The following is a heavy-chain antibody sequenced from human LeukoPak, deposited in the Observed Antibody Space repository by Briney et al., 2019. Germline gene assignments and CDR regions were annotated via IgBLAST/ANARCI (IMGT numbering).Heavy chain of an antibody. CDR1: GFTFSSYG. V-gene: IGHV3-30*02. CDR3: AREQWFGELLFDY. Sequence: GGSLRLSCAASGFTFSSYGMHWVRQAPGKGLEWVAFIRYDGSNKYYADSVKGRFTISRDNAKNSLYLQMNSLRAEDTAVYYCAREQWFGELLFDYWGQGTLVTVSS. CDR2: IRYDGSNK. J-gene: IGHJ4*02. D-gene: IGHD3-10*01.